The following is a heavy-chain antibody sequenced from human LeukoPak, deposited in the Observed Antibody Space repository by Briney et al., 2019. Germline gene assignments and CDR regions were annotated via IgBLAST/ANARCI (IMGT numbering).Heavy chain of an antibody. V-gene: IGHV3-30*02. D-gene: IGHD2-15*01. CDR3: AREPYCSGGSCSLDY. Sequence: GGSLRLSCAASGFTFSSYGMHWVRQAPGKGLEWVAFIRYDGSKKYYADSVKGRFTISRDNSKNTLYLQMNSLRAEDTAVYYCAREPYCSGGSCSLDYWGQGTLVTVSS. CDR1: GFTFSSYG. J-gene: IGHJ4*02. CDR2: IRYDGSKK.